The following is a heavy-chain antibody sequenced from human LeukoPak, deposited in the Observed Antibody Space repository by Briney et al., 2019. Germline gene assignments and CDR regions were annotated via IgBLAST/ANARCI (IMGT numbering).Heavy chain of an antibody. J-gene: IGHJ3*02. D-gene: IGHD2-21*02. V-gene: IGHV3-66*01. CDR3: ARGYCGGDCPRDDDAFDI. CDR1: GLTVSRNY. CDR2: IYSSGTT. Sequence: QPGGSLRLSCAASGLTVSRNYMTWVRQAPGKGLEWVSTIYSSGTTYHADSVKGRFAISRDSSKNTLYLQMNRLRVDDTAVYYCARGYCGGDCPRDDDAFDIWGQGTAVTVSS.